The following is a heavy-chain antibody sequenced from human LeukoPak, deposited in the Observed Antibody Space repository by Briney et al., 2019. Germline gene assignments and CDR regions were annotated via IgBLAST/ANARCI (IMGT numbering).Heavy chain of an antibody. CDR1: GFGFITAG. V-gene: IGHV3-15*01. Sequence: GGSLRLSCVTSGFGFITAGMNWVRQVPGKGLEWVGRIYRSTNGETTDYGAPVKGRFTMSRDDSKNTLYLQMNSLKTEDTAVYYCTTYSSGSCPFWGQGTLVTVSS. CDR3: TTYSSGSCPF. D-gene: IGHD6-19*01. CDR2: IYRSTNGETT. J-gene: IGHJ4*02.